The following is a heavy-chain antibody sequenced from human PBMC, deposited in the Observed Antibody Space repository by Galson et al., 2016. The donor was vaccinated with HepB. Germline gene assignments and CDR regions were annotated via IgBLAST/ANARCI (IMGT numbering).Heavy chain of an antibody. V-gene: IGHV4-61*02. D-gene: IGHD6-19*01. J-gene: IGHJ5*02. CDR2: IYTSGTS. CDR1: GGSISSGGYY. Sequence: TLSLTCTVSGGSISSGGYYWSWIRRPAGKGLEWIGRIYTSGTSNYNPSLKSRVTISVDTSKNQFFLRLSSVTAADTAIYYCASESMSLEQWEQWFDPWGPGTLVTVSS. CDR3: ASESMSLEQWEQWFDP.